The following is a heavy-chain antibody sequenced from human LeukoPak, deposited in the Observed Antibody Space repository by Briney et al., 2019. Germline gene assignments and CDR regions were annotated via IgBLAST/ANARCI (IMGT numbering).Heavy chain of an antibody. J-gene: IGHJ3*02. V-gene: IGHV4-59*01. CDR1: DGSITGYY. Sequence: SETLSLTCTVSDGSITGYYWSWIRQPPGKGLEWIGYIYYSGNTNYNPSLKSRVTMSVDTSRNQFSLKLSSVTAADTAVYYCARETLWFGELPDAFDIWGQGTMVTVSS. CDR3: ARETLWFGELPDAFDI. CDR2: IYYSGNT. D-gene: IGHD3-10*01.